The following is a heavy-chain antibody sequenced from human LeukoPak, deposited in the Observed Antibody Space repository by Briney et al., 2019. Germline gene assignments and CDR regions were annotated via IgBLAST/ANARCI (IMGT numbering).Heavy chain of an antibody. V-gene: IGHV1-18*01. CDR1: EYTFINYG. J-gene: IGHJ4*02. CDR3: ARVSNTYYDILTGYSGNYYFGY. CDR2: VSGYNGNT. D-gene: IGHD3-9*01. Sequence: ASVKVSCKASEYTFINYGISWVRQAPGQGLEWMGWVSGYNGNTNYARKFQGRVTMTTDTSTSTAYMELRSLRSDDTAVYYCARVSNTYYDILTGYSGNYYFGYWGQGTLVTVSS.